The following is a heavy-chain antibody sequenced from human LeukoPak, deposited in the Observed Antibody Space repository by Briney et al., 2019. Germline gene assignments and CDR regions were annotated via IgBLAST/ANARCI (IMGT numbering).Heavy chain of an antibody. D-gene: IGHD3-10*01. Sequence: SETLSLTCTVSGGSVSSGSYYWSWIRQPPGKGLEWIGYIYYSGSTNYNPSLKSRVTISVDTSKNQFSLKLSSVTAADTAVYYCARSRAPLLWFGELGTQHLDYWGQGTLVTVSS. CDR1: GGSVSSGSYY. CDR3: ARSRAPLLWFGELGTQHLDY. CDR2: IYYSGST. J-gene: IGHJ4*02. V-gene: IGHV4-61*01.